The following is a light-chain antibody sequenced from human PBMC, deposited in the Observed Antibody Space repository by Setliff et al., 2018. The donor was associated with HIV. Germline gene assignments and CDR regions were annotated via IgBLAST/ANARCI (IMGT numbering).Light chain of an antibody. Sequence: QSALAQPASVSGSPGQSVTISCTGTSSDVGGYSYVSWYQQNPGKAPRLIIYDVLKRSSGVPDRFSGSKSGNTASLTISGLQAEDEADYHCCSYAGGDTYVLFGGGTKVTVL. CDR1: SSDVGGYSY. CDR2: DVL. V-gene: IGLV2-11*01. CDR3: CSYAGGDTYVL. J-gene: IGLJ2*01.